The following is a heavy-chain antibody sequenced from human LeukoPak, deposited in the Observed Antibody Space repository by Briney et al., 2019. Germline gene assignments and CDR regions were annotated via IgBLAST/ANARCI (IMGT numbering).Heavy chain of an antibody. CDR2: INPNSGGT. CDR3: ATTYCSDGSCYWFSLDY. Sequence: GGPVKVSCKASGYTFTGYYMHWVRQAPGQGLEWMGWINPNSGGTNYAQKLQGRVIMTTDTSTSTAYMELRSLRSDDTAVYYCATTYCSDGSCYWFSLDYWGQGTLVTVSS. V-gene: IGHV1-2*02. CDR1: GYTFTGYY. J-gene: IGHJ4*02. D-gene: IGHD2-15*01.